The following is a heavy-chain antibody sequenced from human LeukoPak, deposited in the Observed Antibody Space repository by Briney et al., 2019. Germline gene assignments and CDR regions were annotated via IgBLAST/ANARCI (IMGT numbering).Heavy chain of an antibody. J-gene: IGHJ4*02. CDR1: GGTVSGSR. Sequence: GGTVSGSRWTWNHQTPGKGLEWIGEINHSGSTNYNPSLKSRVTISVDTSKNQFSLKLSSVTAADTAVYYCARGMDIVVVVAATPFDYWGQGTLVTVSS. CDR3: ARGMDIVVVVAATPFDY. V-gene: IGHV4-34*01. D-gene: IGHD2-15*01. CDR2: INHSGST.